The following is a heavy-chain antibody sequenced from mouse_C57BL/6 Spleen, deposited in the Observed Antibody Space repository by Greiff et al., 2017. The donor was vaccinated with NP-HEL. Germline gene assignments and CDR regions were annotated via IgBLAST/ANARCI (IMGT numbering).Heavy chain of an antibody. V-gene: IGHV1-26*01. CDR2: INPNNGGT. CDR1: GYTFTDYY. J-gene: IGHJ4*01. Sequence: EVQLQQSGPELVKPGASVKISCKASGYTFTDYYMNWVKQSHGKSLEWIGDINPNNGGTSYNQKFKGKATLTVDKSSSTAYMELRSLTSEDSAVYYCARSGGNYGVDYWGQGTSVTVSS. D-gene: IGHD2-1*01. CDR3: ARSGGNYGVDY.